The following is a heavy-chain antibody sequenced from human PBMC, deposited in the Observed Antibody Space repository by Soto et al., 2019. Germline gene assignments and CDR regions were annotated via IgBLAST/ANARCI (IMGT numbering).Heavy chain of an antibody. CDR2: ISSSSSYI. Sequence: EVQLVESGGGLVKPGGSLRLSCAASGFTFSSYSMNWVRQAPGKGLEWVSSISSSSSYIYYADSVKDRFTISRDNAKNSLYLQMNSLRAEDTAVYYCARGGTYYDILTGYLWGQGTLVTVSS. D-gene: IGHD3-9*01. J-gene: IGHJ4*02. V-gene: IGHV3-21*01. CDR1: GFTFSSYS. CDR3: ARGGTYYDILTGYL.